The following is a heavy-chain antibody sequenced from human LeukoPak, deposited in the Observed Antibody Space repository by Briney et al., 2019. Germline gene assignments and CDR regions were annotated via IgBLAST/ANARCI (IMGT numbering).Heavy chain of an antibody. Sequence: PSQTLSLTCTVSGGSISSGDYYWSWIRQPPGKGLEWIGYIYYSGSTYYNPSLNSRVSISVDTSKNQFSLKLSSVTAADTAVYYCARLPRAVTPYYFDYWGQGTLVTVSS. CDR1: GGSISSGDYY. CDR2: IYYSGST. J-gene: IGHJ4*02. CDR3: ARLPRAVTPYYFDY. V-gene: IGHV4-30-4*01. D-gene: IGHD4-17*01.